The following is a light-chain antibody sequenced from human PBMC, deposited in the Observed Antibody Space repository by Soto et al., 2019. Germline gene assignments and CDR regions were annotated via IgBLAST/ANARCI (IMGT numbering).Light chain of an antibody. CDR3: RSYTRSSTYV. J-gene: IGLJ1*01. Sequence: QSALTQPASVSGSPGQSITISGTGTSSDVGGDNYVSWYRQHPGRAPKLMLYDVSNRPSGVSNRFSGSKSGNTASLTISGLQADDEADYYCRSYTRSSTYVFGTGTKLTVL. CDR1: SSDVGGDNY. V-gene: IGLV2-14*01. CDR2: DVS.